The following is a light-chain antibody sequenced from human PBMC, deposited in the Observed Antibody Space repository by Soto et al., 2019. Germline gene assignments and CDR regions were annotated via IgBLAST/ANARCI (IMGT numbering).Light chain of an antibody. V-gene: IGKV1-33*01. CDR2: DAS. CDR1: QDIRKY. Sequence: IHMPQPPSSLSSSVGARVTITCQATQDIRKYLNWYQQKPGKAPKLLIYDASSLETGVPSRFSGSGSGTDFTLTISSLQPEDFATYYCQQYDNLPLIFGQGTRLEI. CDR3: QQYDNLPLI. J-gene: IGKJ5*01.